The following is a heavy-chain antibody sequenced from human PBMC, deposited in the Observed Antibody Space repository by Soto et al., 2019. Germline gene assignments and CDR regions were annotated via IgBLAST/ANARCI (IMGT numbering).Heavy chain of an antibody. V-gene: IGHV3-20*04. CDR1: GFTFDDYG. Sequence: PGGSLRLSCAASGFTFDDYGMSWVRQAPGKGLEWVSGINWNGGSTGYADSVKGRFTISRDNAKNSLYLQMNSLRAEDTALYYCARDKGYCSSTSCYAYFDYWGQGTLVTVSS. CDR3: ARDKGYCSSTSCYAYFDY. J-gene: IGHJ4*02. CDR2: INWNGGST. D-gene: IGHD2-2*01.